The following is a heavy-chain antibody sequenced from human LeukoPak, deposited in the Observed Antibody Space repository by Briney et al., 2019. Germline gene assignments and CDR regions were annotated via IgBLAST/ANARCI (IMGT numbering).Heavy chain of an antibody. CDR1: GFSLRTIGVG. CDR2: IYWNDEE. V-gene: IGHV2-5*01. D-gene: IGHD1/OR15-1a*01. Sequence: SGPTLVNPTQTLTLTCSFSGFSLRTIGVGVGWIRQPPGKALEWLALIYWNDEERYSPSLKSRLTVTKDTSRNQVVLTMTNMDPVDTATYYCAHLWNNYNYFDYWGQGTLVTVSS. J-gene: IGHJ4*02. CDR3: AHLWNNYNYFDY.